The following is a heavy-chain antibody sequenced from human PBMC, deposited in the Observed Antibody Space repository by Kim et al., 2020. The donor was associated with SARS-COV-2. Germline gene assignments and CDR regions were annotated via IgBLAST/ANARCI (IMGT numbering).Heavy chain of an antibody. CDR1: GFTFSSYA. V-gene: IGHV3-30*04. CDR2: ISYDGSNK. CDR3: ARGIEEGPGGFRSSFDY. J-gene: IGHJ4*02. Sequence: GSLRLSCAASGFTFSSYAMHWVRQAPGKGLEWVAVISYDGSNKYYADSVKGRFTISRDNSKNTLYLQMNSLRAEDTAVYYCARGIEEGPGGFRSSFDYWGQGTLVTVSS. D-gene: IGHD6-13*01.